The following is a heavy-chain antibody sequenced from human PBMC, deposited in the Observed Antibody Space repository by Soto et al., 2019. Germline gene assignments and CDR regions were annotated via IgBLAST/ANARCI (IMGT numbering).Heavy chain of an antibody. CDR3: ASPTREWLPPARDYYYGMDA. D-gene: IGHD3-3*01. CDR1: GGTFSSYA. CDR2: IIPIFGTA. J-gene: IGHJ6*02. V-gene: IGHV1-69*06. Sequence: QVQLVQSGAEVKKPGSSVKVSCNASGGTFSSYAISWVRQAPGQGLEWMGGIIPIFGTANYAQKFQGRVTITADKSTSTAYMELSSLRFEDTAVYYCASPTREWLPPARDYYYGMDAWGQGTTVTVSS.